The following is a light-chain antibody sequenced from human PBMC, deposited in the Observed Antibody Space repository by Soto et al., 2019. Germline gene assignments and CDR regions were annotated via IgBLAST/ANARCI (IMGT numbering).Light chain of an antibody. CDR1: QSIARW. Sequence: DIQMTQSPSTLSASVGDRVTITCRASQSIARWVAWYQQKPGKAPKLLIYDASNLESGVPSRFSGSGSGTDFTLTIISLQPDDFATYYCQQYNSYWTFGPGTKVEIK. V-gene: IGKV1-5*01. CDR3: QQYNSYWT. J-gene: IGKJ1*01. CDR2: DAS.